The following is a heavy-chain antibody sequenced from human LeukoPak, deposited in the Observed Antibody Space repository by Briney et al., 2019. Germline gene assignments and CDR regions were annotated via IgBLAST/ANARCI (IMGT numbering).Heavy chain of an antibody. CDR2: ISAYNGNT. CDR3: ARGPIAAAGTFYYYYMDV. Sequence: ASVKVSCKASGYTFTSYGISWVRQVPGQGLEWMGWISAYNGNTNYAQKLQGRVTMTTDTSTSTAYMELRSLRSGDTAVYYCARGPIAAAGTFYYYYMDVWGKGTTVTISS. CDR1: GYTFTSYG. D-gene: IGHD6-13*01. J-gene: IGHJ6*03. V-gene: IGHV1-18*01.